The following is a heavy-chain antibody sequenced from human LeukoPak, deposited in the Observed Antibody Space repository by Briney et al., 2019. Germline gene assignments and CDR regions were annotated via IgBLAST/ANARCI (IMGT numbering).Heavy chain of an antibody. CDR3: AREYSSSSGRAFDI. CDR2: IRTSSSTT. CDR1: GFTFSSYG. V-gene: IGHV3-48*01. J-gene: IGHJ3*02. Sequence: GGSLRLSCAASGFTFSSYGMNWVRQAPGKGLVWVSYIRTSSSTTYYADSVKGRFTISRDNANSSLYLQMSSLRPEDTAMYYCAREYSSSSGRAFDIWGQGTMVTVSS. D-gene: IGHD6-6*01.